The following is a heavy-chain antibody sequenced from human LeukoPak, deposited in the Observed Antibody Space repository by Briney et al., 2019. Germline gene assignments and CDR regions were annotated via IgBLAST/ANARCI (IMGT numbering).Heavy chain of an antibody. CDR2: ISQDGSKR. CDR3: AREPGPGYFDY. V-gene: IGHV3-30-3*01. D-gene: IGHD3-10*01. CDR1: GPTFSSQA. Sequence: PGWSLRLSCAVSGPTFSSQAMHWVRQAPGKGLEWVAVISQDGSKRHYTDSVGDRFTISRDNSRSTLYLQMNSLRADDTAVYYCAREPGPGYFDYWGQGTLVTVSS. J-gene: IGHJ4*02.